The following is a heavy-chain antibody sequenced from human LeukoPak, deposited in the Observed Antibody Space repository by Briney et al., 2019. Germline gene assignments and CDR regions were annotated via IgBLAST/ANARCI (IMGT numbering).Heavy chain of an antibody. J-gene: IGHJ4*02. CDR3: ARMDSIYSSSSADY. Sequence: ASVKVSCKASGYTFTSYDINWVRQTTGQGLEWMGWMNPNSGNTGYAQKFQGRVTMTRNTSISTAYMELSSLRSEDTAVYYCARMDSIYSSSSADYWGQGTLVTVSS. D-gene: IGHD6-6*01. V-gene: IGHV1-8*01. CDR2: MNPNSGNT. CDR1: GYTFTSYD.